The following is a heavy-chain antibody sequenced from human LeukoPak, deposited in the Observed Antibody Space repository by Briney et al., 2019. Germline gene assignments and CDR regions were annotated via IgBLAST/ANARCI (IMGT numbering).Heavy chain of an antibody. J-gene: IGHJ3*02. V-gene: IGHV3-48*02. CDR2: INGTSTAI. Sequence: PGGSLRLSCAASGFTFSSSNMHWVRPAPGKGLEWVSFINGTSTAIIYADSVKGRFTISRDIGRKSLYLQMNSLSDEDTAVYYCARGGGRSYSDAFDIWGQGTVVTVSS. CDR1: GFTFSSSN. CDR3: ARGGGRSYSDAFDI. D-gene: IGHD1-26*01.